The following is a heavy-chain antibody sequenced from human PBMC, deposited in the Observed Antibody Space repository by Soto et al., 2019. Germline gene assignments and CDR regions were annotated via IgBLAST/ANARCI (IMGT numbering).Heavy chain of an antibody. CDR1: GYTFTSYD. Sequence: ASVKVSCKASGYTFTSYDINWVRQATGQGLEWMGWMNPNSGNTGYAQKFQGRVTMTRNTSISTAYMELSSLRSEDTAVYYCARRFGYDSTLYYYYYYMDVWGKGTTVTVSS. D-gene: IGHD5-12*01. CDR3: ARRFGYDSTLYYYYYYMDV. V-gene: IGHV1-8*01. J-gene: IGHJ6*03. CDR2: MNPNSGNT.